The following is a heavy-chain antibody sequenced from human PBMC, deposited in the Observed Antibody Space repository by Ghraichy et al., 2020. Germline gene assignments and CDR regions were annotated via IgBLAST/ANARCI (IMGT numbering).Heavy chain of an antibody. CDR3: ARRVVIPRPWGFFDY. D-gene: IGHD3-22*01. CDR1: GGSFSGYY. V-gene: IGHV4-34*01. J-gene: IGHJ4*02. Sequence: SETLSLTCAVYGGSFSGYYWSWIRQPPGKGLEWIGEINHSGSTNYNPSLKSRVTISVDTSKNQFSLKLSSVTAADTAVYYCARRVVIPRPWGFFDYWGQGTLVTVSS. CDR2: INHSGST.